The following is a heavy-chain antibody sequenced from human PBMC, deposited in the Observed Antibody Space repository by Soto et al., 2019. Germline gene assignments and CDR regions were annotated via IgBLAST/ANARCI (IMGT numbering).Heavy chain of an antibody. CDR1: GYTFTSYG. Sequence: GASVKVSCKASGYTFTSYGISWVRQAPGQGLEWMGWISAYNGNTNYAQKLQGRVTMTTDTSTSTAYMELRSLRSDDTAVYYCARDRSYCSSTSCYSYYYMDVWGKGTTVTVSS. D-gene: IGHD2-2*01. CDR2: ISAYNGNT. V-gene: IGHV1-18*01. CDR3: ARDRSYCSSTSCYSYYYMDV. J-gene: IGHJ6*03.